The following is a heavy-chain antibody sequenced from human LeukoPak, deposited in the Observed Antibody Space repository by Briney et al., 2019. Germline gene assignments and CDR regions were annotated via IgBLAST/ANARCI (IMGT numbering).Heavy chain of an antibody. J-gene: IGHJ4*02. Sequence: GGSLRLSCAASRFTFNTYKMNWVRQAPGKGLEWLAYIPSSGSTIYYADYVKGRFTISGDNAKNSLYLQMNSLRAEDTAVYYCARGGWNYVFNYWGQGTLVTVSS. V-gene: IGHV3-48*03. D-gene: IGHD1-7*01. CDR3: ARGGWNYVFNY. CDR1: RFTFNTYK. CDR2: IPSSGSTI.